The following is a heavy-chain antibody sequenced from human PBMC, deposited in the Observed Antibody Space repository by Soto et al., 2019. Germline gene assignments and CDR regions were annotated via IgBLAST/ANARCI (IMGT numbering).Heavy chain of an antibody. J-gene: IGHJ3*02. CDR1: GGFFSGYY. D-gene: IGHD6-13*01. CDR2: INHSGST. V-gene: IGHV4-34*01. CDR3: ARVGYSSPGEGTI. Sequence: SETLSLTCAVYGGFFSGYYWSWIRQPPGKGLEWIGEINHSGSTNYNPSLKSRVTISVDTSKNQFSLKLSSVTAADTAVYYCARVGYSSPGEGTIWGQGTMVTVSS.